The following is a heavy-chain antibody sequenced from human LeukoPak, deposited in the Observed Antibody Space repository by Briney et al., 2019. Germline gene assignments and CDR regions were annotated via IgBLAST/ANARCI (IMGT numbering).Heavy chain of an antibody. V-gene: IGHV4-39*01. J-gene: IGHJ4*02. CDR2: IYYSGST. CDR1: TFSSYA. Sequence: TFSSYAMSWVRQPPGKGLEWIGTIYYSGSTYYNPSLKSRVTMSVDTSKNQFSLKLSSVTATDTAVYYCARHSNGGCTSTRCHIDYWGQGTLVTLSS. CDR3: ARHSNGGCTSTRCHIDY. D-gene: IGHD2-2*01.